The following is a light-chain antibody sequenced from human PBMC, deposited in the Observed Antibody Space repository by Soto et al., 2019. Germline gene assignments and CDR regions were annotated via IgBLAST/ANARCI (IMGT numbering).Light chain of an antibody. CDR2: SAS. J-gene: IGKJ4*01. V-gene: IGKV1-5*03. Sequence: DIQMTQSPSTLSASLGDRVTITCRASQNIDGWLAWHRQKPGKAPELLIYSASTLETGVPSRFSGSGSGTEFSLTVSGLQPDDFATFYCQQYETYPLTFGGGT. CDR1: QNIDGW. CDR3: QQYETYPLT.